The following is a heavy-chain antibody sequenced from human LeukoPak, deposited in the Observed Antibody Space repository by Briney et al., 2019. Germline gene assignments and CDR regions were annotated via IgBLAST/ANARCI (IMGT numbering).Heavy chain of an antibody. V-gene: IGHV4-61*01. CDR1: GGSFSSGSYY. J-gene: IGHJ4*02. CDR3: ARSPSSSYYFDY. D-gene: IGHD6-6*01. CDR2: IYYSGST. Sequence: SQTLSLTCTVSGGSFSSGSYYWSWIRQPPGKGLEWIGYIYYSGSTNYNPSLKSRVTISVDTSKNQFSLKLSSVTAADTAVYYCARSPSSSYYFDYWGQGTLVTVSS.